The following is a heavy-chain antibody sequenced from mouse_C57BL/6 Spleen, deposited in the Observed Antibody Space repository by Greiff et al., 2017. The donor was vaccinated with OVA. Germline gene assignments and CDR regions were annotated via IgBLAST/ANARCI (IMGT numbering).Heavy chain of an antibody. CDR2: IHPNSGST. Sequence: QVQLQQPGAELVKPGASVKLSCKASGYTFTSYWMHCVKQRPGQGLEWIGMIHPNSGSTNSNEKFKSKATLTVDKSSSTAYMQLSSLTSEDSAVYYCASPYYYGSSLYAMDYWGQGTSVTVSS. V-gene: IGHV1-64*01. CDR3: ASPYYYGSSLYAMDY. J-gene: IGHJ4*01. CDR1: GYTFTSYW. D-gene: IGHD1-1*01.